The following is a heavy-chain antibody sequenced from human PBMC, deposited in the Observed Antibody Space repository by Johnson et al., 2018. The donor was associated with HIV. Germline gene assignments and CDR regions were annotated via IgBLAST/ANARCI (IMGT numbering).Heavy chain of an antibody. Sequence: QVQLVESGGRLVKPGGSLRLSCAASGFSFSSYAMHWVRQAPGKGLEWVAVISYDGSNKYYADSVKGRFTISRDTLKNTLYLQMNSLRAEDTAVYYSGKDRAVAGKGHDAFDIWGQGTMVTVSS. CDR1: GFSFSSYA. D-gene: IGHD6-19*01. CDR2: ISYDGSNK. CDR3: GKDRAVAGKGHDAFDI. V-gene: IGHV3-30-3*01. J-gene: IGHJ3*02.